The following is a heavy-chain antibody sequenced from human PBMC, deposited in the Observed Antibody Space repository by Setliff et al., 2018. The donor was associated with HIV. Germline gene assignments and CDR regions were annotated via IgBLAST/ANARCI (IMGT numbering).Heavy chain of an antibody. CDR1: GVSISSSSYY. Sequence: SETLSLTCTVSGVSISSSSYYWGWIRQPPGKGLEWIGSIYYSGSTYYNPSLKGRVTISVDTSKNQFSLKLSSVTAADTAVYYCARVSGPEGNYVAYNHYYMDVWGKGTTVTVSS. CDR2: IYYSGST. D-gene: IGHD4-4*01. V-gene: IGHV4-39*01. CDR3: ARVSGPEGNYVAYNHYYMDV. J-gene: IGHJ6*03.